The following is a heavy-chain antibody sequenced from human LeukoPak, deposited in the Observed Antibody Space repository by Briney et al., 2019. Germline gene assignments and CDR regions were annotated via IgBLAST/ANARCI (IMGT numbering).Heavy chain of an antibody. J-gene: IGHJ5*02. CDR3: ARCVVVVAAFGFDP. CDR1: GGSISSYY. V-gene: IGHV4-59*01. CDR2: IYYSGST. D-gene: IGHD2-15*01. Sequence: SETLSLTCTVSGGSISSYYWSWIRQPPGKGLEWIGYIYYSGSTNYNPSLKSRVTISVDTSKNQFSLKLSSVTAADTAVYYCARCVVVVAAFGFDPWGQGTLVTVSS.